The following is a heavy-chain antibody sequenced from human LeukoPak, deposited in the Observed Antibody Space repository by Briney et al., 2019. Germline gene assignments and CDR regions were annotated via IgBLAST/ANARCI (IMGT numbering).Heavy chain of an antibody. D-gene: IGHD1-26*01. Sequence: GRSLRLSCAASGFTFSSYGMHWVRQAPGKGLEWVALISYDGSSKYYADSVKGRFTISRDNSKNTVYLQMNSLRAEDTAVYYCARDLSSGYSGNYGAFEYWGQGTLVIVSS. V-gene: IGHV3-30*03. CDR1: GFTFSSYG. CDR2: ISYDGSSK. J-gene: IGHJ4*02. CDR3: ARDLSSGYSGNYGAFEY.